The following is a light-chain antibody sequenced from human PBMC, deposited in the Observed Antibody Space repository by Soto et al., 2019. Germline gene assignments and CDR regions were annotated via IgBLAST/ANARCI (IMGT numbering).Light chain of an antibody. J-gene: IGKJ5*01. CDR1: QTVSRNY. Sequence: PVERATLSCRAIQTVSRNYLAWCQQRPGQDHRLLIYGASTRAAGIPDRFSGSGSGTDLTLTITRLEPEDSAVYFCKKYTGTTTTLGKGKRLEIK. CDR3: KKYTGTTTT. V-gene: IGKV3-20*01. CDR2: GAS.